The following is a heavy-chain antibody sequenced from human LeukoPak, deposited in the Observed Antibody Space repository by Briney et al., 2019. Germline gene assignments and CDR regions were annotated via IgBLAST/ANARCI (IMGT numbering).Heavy chain of an antibody. Sequence: PSETLSLTSTVSSGSISSGVYYWSWIRQHPGKGLEWIGFIYYSGSTYYNTSLKSRVTISVDTSKTQFSLNLSSVTAADTAVYYCARDRHDYSKNSYYMDVWGKGTTVTVSS. CDR1: SGSISSGVYY. V-gene: IGHV4-31*03. CDR3: ARDRHDYSKNSYYMDV. D-gene: IGHD4-11*01. J-gene: IGHJ6*03. CDR2: IYYSGST.